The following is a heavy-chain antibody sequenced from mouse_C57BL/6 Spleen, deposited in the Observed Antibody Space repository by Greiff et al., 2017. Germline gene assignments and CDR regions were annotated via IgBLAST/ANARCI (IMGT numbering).Heavy chain of an antibody. D-gene: IGHD2-4*01. CDR1: GYAFSSYW. CDR2: IYPGDGDT. J-gene: IGHJ3*01. Sequence: QVQLQQSGAELVKPGASVKISCKASGYAFSSYWMNWVKQRPGKGLEWIGQIYPGDGDTNYNGKFKGKATLTADKSSSTAYMQLSSLTSEDSAVYFCARSDYDPAWFAYWGQGTLVTVSA. V-gene: IGHV1-80*01. CDR3: ARSDYDPAWFAY.